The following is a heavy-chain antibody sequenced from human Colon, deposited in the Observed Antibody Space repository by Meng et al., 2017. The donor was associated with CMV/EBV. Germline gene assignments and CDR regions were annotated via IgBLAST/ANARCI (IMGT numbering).Heavy chain of an antibody. CDR1: GYTFTGYY. V-gene: IGHV1-2*02. Sequence: ASVKVSCKASGYTFTGYYMHWVRQAPGQGLEWMGWINPNSGGTNYAQKFQGRVTMTRDTSISTAYMELSRLRSEDTAVYYCARGPSKVIVVVPAARGWWFDPWGQGTLVTVSS. D-gene: IGHD2-2*01. CDR3: ARGPSKVIVVVPAARGWWFDP. CDR2: INPNSGGT. J-gene: IGHJ5*02.